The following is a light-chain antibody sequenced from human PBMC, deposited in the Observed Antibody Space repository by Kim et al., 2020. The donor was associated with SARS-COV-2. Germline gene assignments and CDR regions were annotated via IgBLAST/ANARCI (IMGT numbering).Light chain of an antibody. CDR2: GNS. CDR1: SSNIGAGYD. CDR3: QSYDSSLSGYV. J-gene: IGLJ1*01. Sequence: QRVTISCTGSSSNIGAGYDVPWYQQLPGTAPKLLIYGNSNRPSGVPDRFSGSKSGTSASLAITGLQAEDEAEYYCQSYDSSLSGYVFGTGTKVTVL. V-gene: IGLV1-40*01.